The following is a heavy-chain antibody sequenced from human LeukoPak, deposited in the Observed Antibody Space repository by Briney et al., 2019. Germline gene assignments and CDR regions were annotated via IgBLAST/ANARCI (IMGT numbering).Heavy chain of an antibody. J-gene: IGHJ3*02. CDR3: AKHDFWRSLDAFDI. D-gene: IGHD3-3*01. Sequence: GGSLRLSCAASGFTFDDYGMSWVRQAPGKGLEWVSGINWNGGSTGYADSVKGRFTISRDNSKNTLYLQMNSLRAEDTAVYYCAKHDFWRSLDAFDIWGQGTMVTVSS. CDR1: GFTFDDYG. CDR2: INWNGGST. V-gene: IGHV3-20*04.